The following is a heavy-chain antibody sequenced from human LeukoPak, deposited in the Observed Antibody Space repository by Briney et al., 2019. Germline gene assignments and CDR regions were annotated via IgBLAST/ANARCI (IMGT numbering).Heavy chain of an antibody. CDR3: ARDQAPVNCFDL. CDR1: GYTFTSYG. J-gene: IGHJ5*02. Sequence: ASVKVSCKASGYTFTSYGISWVRQAPGQGLEWMGWIIAYNGNTNYAQKLQGRVTMTSDKSTSTAYMELRSLRSDDTAVYYCARDQAPVNCFDLWGQRTRDTVST. CDR2: IIAYNGNT. V-gene: IGHV1-18*01.